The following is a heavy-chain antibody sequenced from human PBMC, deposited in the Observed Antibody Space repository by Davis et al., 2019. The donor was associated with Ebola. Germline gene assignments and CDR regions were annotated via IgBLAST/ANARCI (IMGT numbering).Heavy chain of an antibody. J-gene: IGHJ4*02. CDR2: TYYSGST. CDR3: ARGRRYSNGPPRY. Sequence: SETLSLTCTVSGGSISGYYWSWIRQPPGKGLEWIGYTYYSGSTNYNPSRKTQVSLSIDLSTNQFSLKLSSVTAADTAVYYCARGRRYSNGPPRYWGQGTLVTVSS. V-gene: IGHV4-59*12. CDR1: GGSISGYY. D-gene: IGHD5-18*01.